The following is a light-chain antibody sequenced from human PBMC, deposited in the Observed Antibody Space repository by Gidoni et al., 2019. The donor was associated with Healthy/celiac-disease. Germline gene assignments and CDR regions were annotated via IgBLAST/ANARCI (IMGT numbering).Light chain of an antibody. V-gene: IGKV2-28*01. Sequence: DIVMTQTPLSLHVTPGEPASISCRPSQSRLHSTGYNYLDWYLQKPGQSPQLLIYLGSNRASGVPDRFSVSGLGTDFTLKISRVDAEYVGVYYCMQALQTPLTFGGGTKVEIK. CDR2: LGS. CDR3: MQALQTPLT. J-gene: IGKJ4*01. CDR1: QSRLHSTGYNY.